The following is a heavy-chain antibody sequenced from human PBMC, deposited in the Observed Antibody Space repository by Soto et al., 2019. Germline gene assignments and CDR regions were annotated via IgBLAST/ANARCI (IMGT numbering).Heavy chain of an antibody. D-gene: IGHD6-13*01. CDR2: IIPILGIA. CDR3: AREGSSSSWQTFDH. Sequence: QVQLVQSGAEVKKPGSSVKVSCKASGGTFSSYTISWVRQAPGQGLEWMGRIIPILGIANYAQKFQGRVTITADKSTSTAYMELSSLRSEDTAVYYCAREGSSSSWQTFDHWGQGTLVTVSS. J-gene: IGHJ4*02. CDR1: GGTFSSYT. V-gene: IGHV1-69*08.